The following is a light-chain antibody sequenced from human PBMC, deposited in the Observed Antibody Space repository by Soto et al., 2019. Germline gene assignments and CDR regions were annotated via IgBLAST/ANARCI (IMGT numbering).Light chain of an antibody. CDR2: GVS. CDR1: QSVSSK. CDR3: QQYNNWTHT. Sequence: IVMTQSPATLSVSPGERATLSCRASQSVSSKLAWFQQKPGQAPSLLIYGVSTRATGVPVRFSGSGSGTEFTLTTNSLQSEDFAVYYCQQYNNWTHTFGQGTKVDIX. J-gene: IGKJ2*01. V-gene: IGKV3-15*01.